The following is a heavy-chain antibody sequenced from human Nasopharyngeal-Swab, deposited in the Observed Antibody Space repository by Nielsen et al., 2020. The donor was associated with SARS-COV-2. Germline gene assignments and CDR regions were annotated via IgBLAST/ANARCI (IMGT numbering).Heavy chain of an antibody. V-gene: IGHV3-23*01. Sequence: VRQAPGKGLEWVSGISGSGGSTSYADSVKGRFTISRDNSKNTLYVQMNSLRAEDTAVYYCATGFSFLLPSFKDFFDYWGQGTLVTVSS. J-gene: IGHJ4*02. CDR3: ATGFSFLLPSFKDFFDY. CDR2: ISGSGGST. D-gene: IGHD2-2*01.